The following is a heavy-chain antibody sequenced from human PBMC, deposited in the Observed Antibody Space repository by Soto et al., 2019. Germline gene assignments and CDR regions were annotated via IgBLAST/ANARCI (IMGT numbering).Heavy chain of an antibody. CDR2: IYPGDSDT. D-gene: IGHD6-13*01. J-gene: IGHJ6*02. CDR1: VYSFTTYW. V-gene: IGHV5-51*01. Sequence: GESLKISCKCSVYSFTTYWIGWLRQMPGKGLEGMVIIYPGDSDTRYSPSFQGQVTISADKSINTTYLQWSSLKASDTAIYYCARQAAAGKYYYAMDVWGQGTTVTVS. CDR3: ARQAAAGKYYYAMDV.